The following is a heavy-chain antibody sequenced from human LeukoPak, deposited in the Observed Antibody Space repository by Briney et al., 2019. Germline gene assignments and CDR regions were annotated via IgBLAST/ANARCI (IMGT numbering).Heavy chain of an antibody. Sequence: GGSLRLSCAASAFTFSDYYISCIRQAPGKGLEWVSYISSSGSTIYYDDSVKGRFTISRDNAKNSLYLQMSSLRAEDTAVYYCARPQLLWFGELSQIDYWGQGTLVTVSS. CDR3: ARPQLLWFGELSQIDY. J-gene: IGHJ4*02. D-gene: IGHD3-10*01. CDR1: AFTFSDYY. V-gene: IGHV3-11*01. CDR2: ISSSGSTI.